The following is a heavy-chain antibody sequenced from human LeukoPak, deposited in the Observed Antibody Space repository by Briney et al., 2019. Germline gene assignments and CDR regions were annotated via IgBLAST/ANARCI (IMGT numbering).Heavy chain of an antibody. D-gene: IGHD6-19*01. CDR3: ARDGSGYSSGGFDY. Sequence: GGSLRLSCAASGFTFSSYEMNWVRQAPGKGLEWVPYISSSGSTIYYADSVKGRFTISRDNAKNSLYLQMNSLRAEDTAVYYCARDGSGYSSGGFDYWGQGTLVTVSS. CDR1: GFTFSSYE. V-gene: IGHV3-48*03. CDR2: ISSSGSTI. J-gene: IGHJ4*02.